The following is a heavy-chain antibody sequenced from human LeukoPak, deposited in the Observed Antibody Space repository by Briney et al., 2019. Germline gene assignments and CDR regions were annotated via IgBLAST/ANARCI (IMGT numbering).Heavy chain of an antibody. V-gene: IGHV3-48*02. Sequence: GGSLRLSCAASGFTFSSYSMNWVRQAPGKGLEWVSYISSSSSTIYYADSVKGRFTISRDNAKNSLYLQMNSLRDEDTAVYYCARDRGQYYYDSSGYPYYYGMDVWGQGTTVTVSS. J-gene: IGHJ6*02. D-gene: IGHD3-22*01. CDR3: ARDRGQYYYDSSGYPYYYGMDV. CDR1: GFTFSSYS. CDR2: ISSSSSTI.